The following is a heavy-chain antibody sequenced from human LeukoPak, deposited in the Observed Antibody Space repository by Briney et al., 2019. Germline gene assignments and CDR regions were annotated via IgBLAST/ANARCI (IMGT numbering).Heavy chain of an antibody. V-gene: IGHV3-23*01. CDR3: ARHDGSSFIYYVDH. CDR2: ISNSGYNT. Sequence: GGSLRLSCAASGFSVSSRAMSWVRQAPGKGLEWVSTISNSGYNTWYADSVKGRFTISRDNSQNTLYLQMSSLRAEDTALYYCARHDGSSFIYYVDHWGQGTLVTVSS. J-gene: IGHJ4*02. CDR1: GFSVSSRA. D-gene: IGHD1-26*01.